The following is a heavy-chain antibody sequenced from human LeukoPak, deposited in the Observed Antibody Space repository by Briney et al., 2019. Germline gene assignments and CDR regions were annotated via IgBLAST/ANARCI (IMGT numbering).Heavy chain of an antibody. D-gene: IGHD6-13*01. CDR2: IYPDDSDT. CDR3: ARHVAPEGAAAGSGWFDP. CDR1: GYRFTNYW. V-gene: IGHV5-51*01. Sequence: GESLKISCKGSGYRFTNYWIAWVRQMPGKGLEWMGIIYPDDSDTRYSPSFQGQVTISADKSISTAYLQWSSLKASDTAMYYCARHVAPEGAAAGSGWFDPWGQGTLVTVSS. J-gene: IGHJ5*02.